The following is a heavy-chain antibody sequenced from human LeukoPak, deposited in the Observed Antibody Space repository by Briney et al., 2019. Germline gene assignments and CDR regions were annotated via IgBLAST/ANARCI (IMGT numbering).Heavy chain of an antibody. D-gene: IGHD1-26*01. CDR2: IGSRSSHI. Sequence: GGSLRLSCAASGFTSISYSMNWVRQTPGKGLEWVSSIGSRSSHIYYADSVKGRFTISRDNAKNSLYLQMNSLRAEDTAVYYCGTVGSGRTREDTLDIWGQGTMVTVSS. J-gene: IGHJ3*02. CDR3: GTVGSGRTREDTLDI. V-gene: IGHV3-21*01. CDR1: GFTSISYS.